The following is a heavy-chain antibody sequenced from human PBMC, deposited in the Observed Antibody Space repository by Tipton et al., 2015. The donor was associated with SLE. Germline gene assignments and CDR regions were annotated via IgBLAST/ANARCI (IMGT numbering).Heavy chain of an antibody. CDR3: AKAGARRASYYYYYGMDV. CDR2: IYYSGST. V-gene: IGHV4-59*11. Sequence: TLSLTCTVSGGSISSHYWSWIRQPPGKGLEWIGYIYYSGSTNYNPSLKSRVTISVDTSKNQFSLKLSSVTAADTAVYYCAKAGARRASYYYYYGMDVWGQGTTVTVSS. CDR1: GGSISSHY. D-gene: IGHD7-27*01. J-gene: IGHJ6*02.